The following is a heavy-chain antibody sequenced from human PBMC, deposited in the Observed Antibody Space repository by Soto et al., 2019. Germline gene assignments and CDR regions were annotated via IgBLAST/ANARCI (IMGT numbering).Heavy chain of an antibody. CDR1: RFTFGGYA. CDR2: ITGNAANT. J-gene: IGHJ4*02. D-gene: IGHD2-21*02. Sequence: GGSLRLSCAASRFTFGGYAMSWVRQAPGKGLEWVSGITGNAANTVYADSVKGRFTISRDNSKNALYLQLNSLRAEDTAVYFCAKAARDCGGDCYSSYFDSWGQGALVTVSS. V-gene: IGHV3-23*01. CDR3: AKAARDCGGDCYSSYFDS.